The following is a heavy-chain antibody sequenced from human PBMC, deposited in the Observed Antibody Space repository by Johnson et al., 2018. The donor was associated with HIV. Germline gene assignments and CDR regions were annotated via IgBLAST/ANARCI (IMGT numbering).Heavy chain of an antibody. J-gene: IGHJ3*02. CDR1: GFTFRDYG. Sequence: QVQLVESGGGVVQPRGSLRLSCAASGFTFRDYGMHWVRQAPGKGLEWVAFIQYDGSNKYYADSVRGRFTISRDNSKNTLYLQMTSLRAEDTAVYYCAKSWHSGSLYDAFHIWGQGTMVTVSS. CDR3: AKSWHSGSLYDAFHI. V-gene: IGHV3-30*02. D-gene: IGHD1-26*01. CDR2: IQYDGSNK.